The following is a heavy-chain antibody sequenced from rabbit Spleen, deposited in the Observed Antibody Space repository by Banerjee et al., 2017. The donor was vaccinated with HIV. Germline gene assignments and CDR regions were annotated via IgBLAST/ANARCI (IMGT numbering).Heavy chain of an antibody. J-gene: IGHJ4*01. Sequence: EESGGDLVKPGASLTLTCTASGFSFSSGYYMCWVRQAPGKGLEWIACIRGSSGFTYFASWVNGRFSISRENAQNTVFLQMTSLTAADTATYFCARDGAGGSYFALWGPGTLVTVS. V-gene: IGHV1S40*01. D-gene: IGHD8-1*01. CDR3: ARDGAGGSYFAL. CDR1: GFSFSSGYY. CDR2: IRGSSGFT.